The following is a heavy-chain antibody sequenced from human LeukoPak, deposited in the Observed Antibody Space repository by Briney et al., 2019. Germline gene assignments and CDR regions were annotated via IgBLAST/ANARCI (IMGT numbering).Heavy chain of an antibody. D-gene: IGHD1-26*01. CDR2: ISSTSRYI. CDR1: GFTFSSSS. J-gene: IGHJ4*02. CDR3: TRGRVSVGATEVFDY. Sequence: GGSLRLSCAASGFTFSSSSMNWVRQAPGKGLEWVSSISSTSRYIYYAASMKGRFTISRDNAKNSLYLQMNSLRAEDTAMYYCTRGRVSVGATEVFDYWGQGTLVTVSS. V-gene: IGHV3-21*01.